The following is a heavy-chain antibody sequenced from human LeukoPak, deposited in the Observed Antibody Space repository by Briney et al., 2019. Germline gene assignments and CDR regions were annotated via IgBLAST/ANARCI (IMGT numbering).Heavy chain of an antibody. J-gene: IGHJ3*02. CDR3: ARSGTHAFDI. CDR2: IYYSGSA. Sequence: PSETLSLTCTVSGGSISDFYWTWIRQPPGKGLEWVGHIYYSGSATDNPSLKSRLTISIDTSHSHFSLKLTSVTAADTAMYFCARSGTHAFDIWGQGTLVTVSS. CDR1: GGSISDFY. V-gene: IGHV4-59*01.